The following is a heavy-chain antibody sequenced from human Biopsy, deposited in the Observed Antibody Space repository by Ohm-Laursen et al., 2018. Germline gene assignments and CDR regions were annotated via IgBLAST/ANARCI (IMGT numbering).Heavy chain of an antibody. CDR3: ARGSNDFGGLYFPR. CDR2: IYYTGYT. D-gene: IGHD4-23*01. J-gene: IGHJ4*02. V-gene: IGHV4-59*11. Sequence: ETLSLTCTVSGGSFTGHYWTWIRQSPGKGLEWIGHIYYTGYTSYNPSLKSRVTISVDTSRNHFSLRLSSLTAADTAVYYCARGSNDFGGLYFPRWGQGTLLTVSS. CDR1: GGSFTGHY.